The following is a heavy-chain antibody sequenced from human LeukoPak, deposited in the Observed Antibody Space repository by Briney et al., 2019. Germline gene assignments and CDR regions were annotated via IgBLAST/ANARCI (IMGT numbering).Heavy chain of an antibody. V-gene: IGHV4-4*02. Sequence: PSGTLSLTCAVSGGSIGSGDWWNWVRQPPGKGLEWIGDIFHSGSTNYNPSLKSRATISVDKSKNQFSLKLSSVTAADTAVYYSARATWTHFDYWGQGTLVTVYS. CDR1: GGSIGSGDW. CDR2: IFHSGST. D-gene: IGHD3/OR15-3a*01. CDR3: ARATWTHFDY. J-gene: IGHJ4*02.